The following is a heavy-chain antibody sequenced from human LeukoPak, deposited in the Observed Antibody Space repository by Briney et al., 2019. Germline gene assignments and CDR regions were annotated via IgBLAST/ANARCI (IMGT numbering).Heavy chain of an antibody. D-gene: IGHD2-15*01. CDR1: GGSISSSNW. J-gene: IGHJ6*03. Sequence: NPSETLSLTCAVSGGSISSSNWWSWVRQPPGQGLEWIGEIYHSGSTNYNPSLKSRVTISVDKSKNQFSLKLSSVTAADTAVYYCARRGRGLLRYYYYYYMDVWGKGTTVTISS. CDR2: IYHSGST. V-gene: IGHV4-4*02. CDR3: ARRGRGLLRYYYYYYMDV.